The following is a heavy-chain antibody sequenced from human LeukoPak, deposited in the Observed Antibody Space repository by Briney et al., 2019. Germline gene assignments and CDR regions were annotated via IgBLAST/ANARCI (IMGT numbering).Heavy chain of an antibody. CDR2: ISTSSSYI. CDR1: GFSFSSYS. CDR3: ARGRPLGANFWVY. V-gene: IGHV3-21*01. Sequence: GGSLRLSCAASGFSFSSYSMNWVRQAPGKGLEWGSSISTSSSYIYYADSVKGRFTIFRDNAKNSLFLQMNSLRAEDTAVYYCARGRPLGANFWVYWGQGTLVAVSS. D-gene: IGHD3-16*01. J-gene: IGHJ4*02.